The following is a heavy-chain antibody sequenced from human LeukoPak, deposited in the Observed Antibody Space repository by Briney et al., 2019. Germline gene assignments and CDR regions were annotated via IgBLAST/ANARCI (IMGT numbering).Heavy chain of an antibody. CDR3: ARGSAYSDYHYYGMDV. CDR1: EFTFRTYG. J-gene: IGHJ6*02. CDR2: ISYDGRNQ. D-gene: IGHD4-11*01. V-gene: IGHV3-30*03. Sequence: GGSLRLSCAASEFTFRTYGMHWVRQAPGKGLEWVAVISYDGRNQFHADSVKGRFTISRDNSENTLYLQMNSLIYEDTAVYYCARGSAYSDYHYYGMDVWGQGTTVTVSS.